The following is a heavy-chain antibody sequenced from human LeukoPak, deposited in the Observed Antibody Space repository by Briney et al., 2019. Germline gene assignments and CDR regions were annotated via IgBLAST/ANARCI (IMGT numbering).Heavy chain of an antibody. J-gene: IGHJ4*02. D-gene: IGHD3-16*01. Sequence: ASVKISCKASGYTFNSYYVHCVRQAPGQGLEWMGIINPSDGTTSYAQKFQGRVTMTADTSARTVHMELSSLRSEDTAVYFCAITDASQYYFSDYWGQESLVTVSS. CDR2: INPSDGTT. CDR1: GYTFNSYY. CDR3: AITDASQYYFSDY. V-gene: IGHV1-46*02.